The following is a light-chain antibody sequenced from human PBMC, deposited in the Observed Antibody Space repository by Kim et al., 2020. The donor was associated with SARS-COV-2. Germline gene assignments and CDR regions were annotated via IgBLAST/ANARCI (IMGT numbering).Light chain of an antibody. J-gene: IGLJ3*02. CDR1: ISNIGSNV. CDR2: SND. Sequence: QSVLTQPPSASGTPGQRVTFSCSGSISNIGSNVVNWYQQLPGTAPKLLMYSNDYRPSGVPDRFSGSKSGTSASLAISGLQSEDEADFYCAAWDDSLKGSVFGGGTQLTVL. V-gene: IGLV1-44*01. CDR3: AAWDDSLKGSV.